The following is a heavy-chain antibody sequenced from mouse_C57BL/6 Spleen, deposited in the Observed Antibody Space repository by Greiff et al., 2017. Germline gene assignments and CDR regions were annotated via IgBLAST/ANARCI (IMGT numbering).Heavy chain of an antibody. Sequence: EVQLQQSGPELVKPGASVKISCKASGYSFTGYYMHWVKQSHGNILDWIGYIYPYNGVSSYNQKFKGKATLTVDKSSSTAYMELRSLTSEDSAVYYGARGGGIYDGYYWYFDVWGTGTTVTVSS. CDR1: GYSFTGYY. D-gene: IGHD2-3*01. V-gene: IGHV1-31*01. CDR3: ARGGGIYDGYYWYFDV. CDR2: IYPYNGVS. J-gene: IGHJ1*03.